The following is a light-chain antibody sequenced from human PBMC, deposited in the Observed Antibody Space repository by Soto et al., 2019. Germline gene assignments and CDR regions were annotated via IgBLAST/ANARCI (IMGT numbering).Light chain of an antibody. CDR1: QSVSSSY. Sequence: EIVLTQSPGTLSLSPGERATLSCRASQSVSSSYLAWYRQKPGQAPGLLISGASSRATGVPDRFSGSGSGTDFTLTINRLEPEDSAVYFCQQYGSSPHTFGQGTKLEIK. J-gene: IGKJ2*01. CDR2: GAS. V-gene: IGKV3-20*01. CDR3: QQYGSSPHT.